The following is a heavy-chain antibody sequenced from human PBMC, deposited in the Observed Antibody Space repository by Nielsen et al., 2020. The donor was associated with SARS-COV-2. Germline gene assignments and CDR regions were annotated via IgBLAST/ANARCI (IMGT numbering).Heavy chain of an antibody. CDR1: GYRFGTYW. CDR3: TRRGLYYDFWLDN. CDR2: IYPGDSDT. Sequence: GGSLRLSCKGSGYRFGTYWIAWVRQTPGKGLEWMGTIYPGDSDTRYRPSLQGQVTISADKSINTAYLQWSSLRASDTGMYYCTRRGLYYDFWLDNWGQGTLVTVSS. J-gene: IGHJ4*02. V-gene: IGHV5-51*01. D-gene: IGHD3-3*01.